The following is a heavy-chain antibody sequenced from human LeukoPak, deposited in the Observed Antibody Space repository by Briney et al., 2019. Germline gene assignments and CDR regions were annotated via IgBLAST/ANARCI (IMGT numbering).Heavy chain of an antibody. Sequence: KPSETLSLTCTVSGGSISSSSYYWGWIRQPPGKGLEWIGSIYYSGSTYYNPSLRSRVTISVDTSKNQFSLKLSSVTAADTAVYYCARAISTVTTWFDPWGQGTLVTVSS. CDR3: ARAISTVTTWFDP. CDR2: IYYSGST. J-gene: IGHJ5*02. V-gene: IGHV4-39*07. D-gene: IGHD4-11*01. CDR1: GGSISSSSYY.